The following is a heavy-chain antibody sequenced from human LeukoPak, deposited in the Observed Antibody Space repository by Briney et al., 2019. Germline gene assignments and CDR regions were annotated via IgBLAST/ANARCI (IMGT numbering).Heavy chain of an antibody. CDR1: GFTFSIYV. CDR3: AREVAGNDTSWLHAFDI. CDR2: ISFDGGNK. V-gene: IGHV3-30*04. J-gene: IGHJ3*02. Sequence: GRSLRLSCAASGFTFSIYVMHWVRQAPGKGLQWVAVISFDGGNKYYADSVKGRFTISRDNSKNTLYLQMDSLRGEDTAVYYCAREVAGNDTSWLHAFDIWGQGAMVTVSS. D-gene: IGHD2-2*01.